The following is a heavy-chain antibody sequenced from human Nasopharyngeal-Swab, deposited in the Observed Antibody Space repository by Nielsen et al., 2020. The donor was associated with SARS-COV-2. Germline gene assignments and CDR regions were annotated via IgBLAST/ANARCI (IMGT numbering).Heavy chain of an antibody. V-gene: IGHV3-9*01. CDR3: AKDTTPLYSSSSVPYYYGMDV. CDR2: ISWNSGSI. CDR1: GFTFDDYA. D-gene: IGHD6-6*01. J-gene: IGHJ6*02. Sequence: SLKISCAASGFTFDDYAMHWVRQAPGKGLEWVSGISWNSGSIGYADSVKGRFTISRDNAKNSLYLQMKSLRAEDTALYYCAKDTTPLYSSSSVPYYYGMDVWGQGTTVTVSS.